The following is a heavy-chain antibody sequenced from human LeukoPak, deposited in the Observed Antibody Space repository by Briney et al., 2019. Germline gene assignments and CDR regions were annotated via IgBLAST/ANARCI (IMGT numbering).Heavy chain of an antibody. J-gene: IGHJ3*02. Sequence: SETLSLTCAVSGYSISSGYYWGWIRQPPGKGLEWIGSIYHSGSTYYNPSLKSRVTISVDTSKNQFSLKLSSVTAADTAVYYCARRNIVVDDALDIWGQGTMVTVSS. CDR2: IYHSGST. V-gene: IGHV4-38-2*01. CDR1: GYSISSGYY. D-gene: IGHD2-15*01. CDR3: ARRNIVVDDALDI.